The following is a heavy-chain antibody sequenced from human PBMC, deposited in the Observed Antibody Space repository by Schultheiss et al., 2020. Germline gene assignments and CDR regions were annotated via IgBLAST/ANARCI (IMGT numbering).Heavy chain of an antibody. CDR2: ISGSGGST. V-gene: IGHV3-23*01. J-gene: IGHJ6*02. CDR1: GFTFSSYS. D-gene: IGHD4-23*01. CDR3: AKVPVTRVGGMDV. Sequence: GGSLRLSCAASGFTFSSYSMNWVRQAPGKGLEWVSAISGSGGSTYYADSVKGRFTISRDNSKNTLYLQMNSLRAEDTAVYYCAKVPVTRVGGMDVWGQGTTVTVSS.